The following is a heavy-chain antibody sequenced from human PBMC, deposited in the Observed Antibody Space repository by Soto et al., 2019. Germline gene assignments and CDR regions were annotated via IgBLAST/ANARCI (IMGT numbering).Heavy chain of an antibody. V-gene: IGHV3-30-3*01. Sequence: QVQLVESGGGVVQPGRSLRLSCAASGFTFSSYAMHWVRQAPGKGLEWVAVISYDGSNKYYADSVKGRFTISRDNSKNTRYLQMNSLRAEDTAVYYCARGTTVVTPEYFQHWGQGTLVTVSS. D-gene: IGHD4-17*01. CDR2: ISYDGSNK. J-gene: IGHJ1*01. CDR1: GFTFSSYA. CDR3: ARGTTVVTPEYFQH.